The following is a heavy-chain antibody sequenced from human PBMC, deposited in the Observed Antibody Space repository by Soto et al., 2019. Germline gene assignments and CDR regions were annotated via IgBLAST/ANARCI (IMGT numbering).Heavy chain of an antibody. CDR2: IYYTGST. CDR3: ARGAILKRRGDYYGMDV. CDR1: GGSINNHY. V-gene: IGHV4-59*11. D-gene: IGHD3-10*01. Sequence: SETLSLTCAVSGGSINNHYWSWIRQPPGKGLEWIGEIYYTGSTNYNPSLKSRVTISVDTSKNQFSLKLSSVTAADTAVYYCARGAILKRRGDYYGMDVWGQGTTVTVSS. J-gene: IGHJ6*02.